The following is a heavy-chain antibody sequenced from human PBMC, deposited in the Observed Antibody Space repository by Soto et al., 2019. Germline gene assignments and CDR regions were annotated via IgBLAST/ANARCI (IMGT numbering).Heavy chain of an antibody. CDR3: ARGLRDDAFDI. CDR1: GFTFSSYS. V-gene: IGHV3-48*01. CDR2: ISSSSSTI. Sequence: PGGSLRLSCAASGFTFSSYSMNWVRQAPGKGLEWVSYISSSSSTIYYADSVKGRFTISRDNAKNSLYLQMNSLRAEDTAVYYCARGLRDDAFDIWGQGTMVTVSS. J-gene: IGHJ3*02.